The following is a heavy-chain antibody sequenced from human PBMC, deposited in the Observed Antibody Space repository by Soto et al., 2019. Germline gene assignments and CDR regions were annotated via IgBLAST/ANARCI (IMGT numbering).Heavy chain of an antibody. D-gene: IGHD2-2*01. CDR3: ARHFRGEVEPRAFDI. Sequence: QLQLQESGPRLVKPSETLSLTCTVSGGSISSSRNYWGWIRQPPGKGLEWIGSMFYSGSTCYNPSLESRVTLSVDTSKKQFSLKLNSVTAADTAVYFCARHFRGEVEPRAFDIWGQGTMVTVSS. V-gene: IGHV4-39*01. CDR2: MFYSGST. J-gene: IGHJ3*02. CDR1: GGSISSSRNY.